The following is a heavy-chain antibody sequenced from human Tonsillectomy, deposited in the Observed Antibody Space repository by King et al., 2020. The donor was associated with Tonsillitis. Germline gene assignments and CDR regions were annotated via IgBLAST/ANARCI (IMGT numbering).Heavy chain of an antibody. Sequence: VQLVESGAEVRKPGSSVKVSCKASGGTFSTHAISWVRLAPGQGLEWMGAIIPIFGTPNYAQKFQGRVTITADESTSTAYMELSSLRSEDTAVYYCASGEYCSGGSCRFDYWGQGTLVTVAS. J-gene: IGHJ4*02. D-gene: IGHD2-15*01. CDR1: GGTFSTHA. V-gene: IGHV1-69*01. CDR3: ASGEYCSGGSCRFDY. CDR2: IIPIFGTP.